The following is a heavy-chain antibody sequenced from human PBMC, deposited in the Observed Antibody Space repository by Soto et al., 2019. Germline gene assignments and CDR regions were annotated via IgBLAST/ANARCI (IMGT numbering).Heavy chain of an antibody. CDR3: ASSGSKYGANAFDI. Sequence: SETLSLTCTVSGGSISSGGYYWSWIRQHPGKGLEWIGCIYYSGSTYYNPSLKSRVTISVDTSKNQFSLKLTSVTAADTAVYFCASSGSKYGANAFDIWDQGTMVTVSS. D-gene: IGHD5-18*01. CDR2: IYYSGST. CDR1: GGSISSGGYY. J-gene: IGHJ3*02. V-gene: IGHV4-31*03.